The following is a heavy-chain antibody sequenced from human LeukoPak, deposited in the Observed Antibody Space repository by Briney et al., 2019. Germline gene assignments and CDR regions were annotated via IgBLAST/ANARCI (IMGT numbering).Heavy chain of an antibody. CDR2: ISGSGAST. J-gene: IGHJ4*02. V-gene: IGHV3-23*01. CDR3: ARDDGGSYPTIDY. D-gene: IGHD1-26*01. Sequence: PGVSLRLSCAASGFTFSTYAMTWIRQAPGKGLDWVSTISGSGASTYYADSVKGRFIVSRDNSRNTLYLQMNSLRAVDTAVYYCARDDGGSYPTIDYWGQGTLVTVSS. CDR1: GFTFSTYA.